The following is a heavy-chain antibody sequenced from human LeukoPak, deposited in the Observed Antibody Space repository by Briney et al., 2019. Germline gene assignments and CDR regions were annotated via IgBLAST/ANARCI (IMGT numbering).Heavy chain of an antibody. Sequence: PSETLSLTCTVSGGPISSGGYYWSWIRQHPGKGLEWIGYIYYSGSTYYNPSLKSRVTISVDTSKNQFSLKLSSVTAADTAVYYCARGSRIRYFDYWGQGTLVTVSS. D-gene: IGHD2/OR15-2a*01. CDR3: ARGSRIRYFDY. V-gene: IGHV4-31*03. J-gene: IGHJ4*02. CDR1: GGPISSGGYY. CDR2: IYYSGST.